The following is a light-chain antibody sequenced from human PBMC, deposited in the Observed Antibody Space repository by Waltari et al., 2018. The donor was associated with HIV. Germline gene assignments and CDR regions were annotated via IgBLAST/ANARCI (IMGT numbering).Light chain of an antibody. V-gene: IGKV4-1*01. Sequence: DIVMTQSPDSLAVSLGERATINCKSSQSLFYSSNNNNYLAWYQQKPGQPPKLLIYWASTRESGVPDRFSGSGSGTDFTLTISSLQVEDVAVYYCQQFYSTPITFGQGTRLEIK. CDR1: QSLFYSSNNNNY. J-gene: IGKJ5*01. CDR3: QQFYSTPIT. CDR2: WAS.